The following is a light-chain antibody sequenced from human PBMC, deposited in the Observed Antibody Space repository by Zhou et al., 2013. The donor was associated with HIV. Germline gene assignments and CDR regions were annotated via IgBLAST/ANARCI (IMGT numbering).Light chain of an antibody. CDR2: GAS. Sequence: EIVLTQSPGTLSLSPGESATLSCRASQSISSNFLAWYQQKPGQAPRLLIYGASNRATGIPDRFSGSGSGTDFTLTINRLEPEDFVVYYCQQYGDSLRTFGQGTKVEI. V-gene: IGKV3-20*01. J-gene: IGKJ1*01. CDR3: QQYGDSLRT. CDR1: QSISSNF.